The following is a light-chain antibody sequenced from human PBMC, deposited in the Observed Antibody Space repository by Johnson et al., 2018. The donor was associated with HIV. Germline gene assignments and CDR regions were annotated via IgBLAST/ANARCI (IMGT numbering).Light chain of an antibody. CDR1: SCDIGNNY. J-gene: IGLJ1*01. V-gene: IGLV1-51*02. CDR2: ENN. CDR3: VTWDNSLSAYV. Sequence: QSVLTHPPSVSAAPGQQVTFSCSGSSCDIGNNYVSWYQQLPGTAPKLLIYENNKRPSEIPDRFSGSKSGTSATLGITGLQTGDEADYYCVTWDNSLSAYVFGTGTKVTVL.